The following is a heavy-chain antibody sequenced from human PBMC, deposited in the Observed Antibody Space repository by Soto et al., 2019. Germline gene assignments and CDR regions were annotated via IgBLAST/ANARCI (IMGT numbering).Heavy chain of an antibody. CDR2: IIPIFGTA. CDR3: ASSGPYSGSAIHWFDP. CDR1: GGTFSSYA. D-gene: IGHD1-26*01. V-gene: IGHV1-69*06. Sequence: GASVKVSCTASGGTFSSYAISWVRQAPGQGLECMVGIIPIFGTANYAQKFQGRVTITADKATSTAYMDLSDLRSADTAVYYCASSGPYSGSAIHWFDPLGQGTLVTVSS. J-gene: IGHJ5*02.